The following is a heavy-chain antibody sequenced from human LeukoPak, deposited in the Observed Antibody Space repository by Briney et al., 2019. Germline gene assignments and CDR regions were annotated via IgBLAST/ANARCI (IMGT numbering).Heavy chain of an antibody. CDR2: IYYSGST. J-gene: IGHJ4*02. D-gene: IGHD1-26*01. Sequence: SETLSLTCTVSGGSISSSSYYWGWIRQPPGKGLEWIGSIYYSGSTYYNPSLKSRVTISVDTSKNQSSLKLSSVTAADTAVYYCARDGWELLGTPVDYWGQGTLVTVSS. CDR3: ARDGWELLGTPVDY. CDR1: GGSISSSSYY. V-gene: IGHV4-39*02.